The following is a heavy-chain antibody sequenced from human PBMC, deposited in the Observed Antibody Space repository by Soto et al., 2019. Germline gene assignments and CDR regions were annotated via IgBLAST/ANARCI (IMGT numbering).Heavy chain of an antibody. V-gene: IGHV3-23*01. CDR2: ISGSGGST. CDR3: AKDRSIVVVVAATEYFQH. CDR1: GFTFSSYA. Sequence: GGSLRLSCAASGFTFSSYAMSWVRQAPGKGLEWVSAISGSGGSTYYADSVKGRFTISRDNSKNTLYLQMNSLRAEDTAVYYCAKDRSIVVVVAATEYFQHWGQGTLVTVSS. D-gene: IGHD2-15*01. J-gene: IGHJ1*01.